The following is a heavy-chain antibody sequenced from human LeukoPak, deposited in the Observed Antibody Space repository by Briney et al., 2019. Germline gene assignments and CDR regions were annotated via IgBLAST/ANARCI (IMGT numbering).Heavy chain of an antibody. V-gene: IGHV3-74*01. CDR3: ARDFAYGDPSATYYYGMDV. Sequence: GGSLRLSCAASGFTFSDHWMHWVRQVPGKGPVWVSRINTDESDTTYADSVKGRFTISRDNAKNTLFLQMNSLRVEDTAVYYCARDFAYGDPSATYYYGMDVWGQGTTVTVSS. CDR1: GFTFSDHW. D-gene: IGHD4-17*01. CDR2: INTDESDT. J-gene: IGHJ6*02.